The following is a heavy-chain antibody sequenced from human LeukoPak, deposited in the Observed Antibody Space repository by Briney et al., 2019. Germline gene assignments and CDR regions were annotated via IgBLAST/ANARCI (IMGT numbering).Heavy chain of an antibody. CDR2: ISSSSSYI. CDR1: GFTFSSYS. Sequence: PGGSLRLSCAASGFTFSSYSMNWVRQAPGKGLEWVSSISSSSSYIYYADSVKGRFTISRDNAKNSLYLQMNSLRAEDTAVYYCARGGPDGYFYYMDVWGKGTTVTVSS. V-gene: IGHV3-21*01. J-gene: IGHJ6*03. CDR3: ARGGPDGYFYYMDV.